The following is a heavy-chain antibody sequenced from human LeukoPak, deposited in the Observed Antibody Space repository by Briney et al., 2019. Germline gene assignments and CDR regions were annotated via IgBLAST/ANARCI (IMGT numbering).Heavy chain of an antibody. CDR1: GGSISSSSYY. J-gene: IGHJ4*02. CDR3: ARRGLLFDY. CDR2: IYYSGST. V-gene: IGHV4-39*07. Sequence: SETLSLTCTVSGGSISSSSYYWGWIRQPPGKGLEWIGSIYYSGSTNYNPSLKSRVTISVDTSKNQFSLKLSSVTAADTAVYYCARRGLLFDYWGQGTLVTVSS. D-gene: IGHD2-15*01.